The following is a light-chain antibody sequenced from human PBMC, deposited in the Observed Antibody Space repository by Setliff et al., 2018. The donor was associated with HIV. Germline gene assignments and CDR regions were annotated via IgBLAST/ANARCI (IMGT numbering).Light chain of an antibody. V-gene: IGLV2-14*01. J-gene: IGLJ2*01. Sequence: QSALTQPASVSGSPGQSITISCTGTSTDIGGYNFVSWYQQHPGKAPKVMIYGVNNRPSGVSYRFSGFKSGNTASLTISGLQAEDEADYYCFSYGGETMRLFGGGTKVTVL. CDR3: FSYGGETMRL. CDR1: STDIGGYNF. CDR2: GVN.